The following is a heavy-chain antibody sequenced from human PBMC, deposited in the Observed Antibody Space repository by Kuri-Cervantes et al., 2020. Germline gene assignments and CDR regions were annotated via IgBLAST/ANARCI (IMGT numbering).Heavy chain of an antibody. Sequence: GGSLRLSCAASRFIFSSYAMHWVRQAPGKGLEWVAVISYDGSSKNYADSVKGRFTISRDNSKNTLYLQMNSLRAEDTAVYYCARGPFMTTVTTDLLNYYYYGMDVWGQGTTVTVSS. CDR2: ISYDGSSK. V-gene: IGHV3-30-3*01. CDR3: ARGPFMTTVTTDLLNYYYYGMDV. D-gene: IGHD4-17*01. J-gene: IGHJ6*02. CDR1: RFIFSSYA.